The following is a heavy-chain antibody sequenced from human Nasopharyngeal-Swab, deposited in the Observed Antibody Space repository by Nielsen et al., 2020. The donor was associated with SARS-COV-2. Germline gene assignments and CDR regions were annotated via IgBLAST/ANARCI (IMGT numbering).Heavy chain of an antibody. Sequence: GESLKISCAASGFTFSDFSMHWVRQAPGKGLEWVAVISKDGSSQYYADFVKGRFTISRDNPKKTLSLQMNSLRLEDTAVYFRASKVETLHAFDVWGQGTMVTVSS. V-gene: IGHV3-30*04. J-gene: IGHJ3*01. CDR3: ASKVETLHAFDV. CDR1: GFTFSDFS. D-gene: IGHD2-21*02. CDR2: ISKDGSSQ.